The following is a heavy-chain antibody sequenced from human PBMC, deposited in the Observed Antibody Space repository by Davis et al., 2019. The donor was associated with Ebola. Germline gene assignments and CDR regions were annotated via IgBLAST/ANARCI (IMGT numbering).Heavy chain of an antibody. Sequence: AASVKVSCKASGYTFTSYAMHWVRQAPGQRLEWMGWINAGNGNTKCSQKFQGRVTITRDTSASTAYMELSSLRSEDTAVYYCARDFISSLDYWGQGTLVTVSS. J-gene: IGHJ4*02. V-gene: IGHV1-3*01. D-gene: IGHD6-13*01. CDR3: ARDFISSLDY. CDR2: INAGNGNT. CDR1: GYTFTSYA.